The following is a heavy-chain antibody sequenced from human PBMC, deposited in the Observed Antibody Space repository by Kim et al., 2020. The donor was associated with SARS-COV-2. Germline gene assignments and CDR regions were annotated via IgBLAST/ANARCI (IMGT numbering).Heavy chain of an antibody. CDR1: GYSFTGYN. V-gene: IGHV1-2*02. CDR2: INPKNGDT. D-gene: IGHD2-15*01. CDR3: ARGEDPRVGPDRHNWFDP. J-gene: IGHJ5*02. Sequence: ASVKVSCKTSGYSFTGYNILWVRQAPGQGLEWMGWINPKNGDTKYAQKFQGRVTMTSDTSINTAYMELSSLTSDDTAMYYCARGEDPRVGPDRHNWFDPWGQATLVTVSP.